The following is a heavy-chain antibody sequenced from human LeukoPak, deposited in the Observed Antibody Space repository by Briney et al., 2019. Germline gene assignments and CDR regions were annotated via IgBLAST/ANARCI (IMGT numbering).Heavy chain of an antibody. CDR3: ASYFASRISSYYDK. D-gene: IGHD2/OR15-2a*01. V-gene: IGHV4-59*08. CDR1: CDSVSKFY. Sequence: PSETLSLTCSVSCDSVSKFYWSWIRQPPGKGLEWIGYVYYTGSTNYNPSLKSRVTMFEDKSKNQFSLKLYSVTVADTAVYYCASYFASRISSYYDKWGQGSLVTVSS. J-gene: IGHJ4*02. CDR2: VYYTGST.